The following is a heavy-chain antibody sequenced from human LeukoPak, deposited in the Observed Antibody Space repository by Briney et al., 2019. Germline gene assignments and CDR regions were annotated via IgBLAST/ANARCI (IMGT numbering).Heavy chain of an antibody. CDR2: IYYSGST. Sequence: SETLPLTCTVSGGSISSSSYYWGWIRQPPGKGLEWIGSIYYSGSTYYNPSLKSRVTISVDTSKNQFSLKLSSVTAADTAVYYCARQQKLLWFGELYWFDPWGQGTLVTVSS. V-gene: IGHV4-39*01. CDR3: ARQQKLLWFGELYWFDP. J-gene: IGHJ5*02. D-gene: IGHD3-10*01. CDR1: GGSISSSSYY.